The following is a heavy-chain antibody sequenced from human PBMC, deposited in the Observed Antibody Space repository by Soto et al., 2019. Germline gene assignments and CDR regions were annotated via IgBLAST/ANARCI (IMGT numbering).Heavy chain of an antibody. CDR1: GFTFGTYG. J-gene: IGHJ4*01. CDR2: IWHDGSKE. V-gene: IGHV3-33*01. Sequence: QVQLVESGGGVVQSGTSLRLSCAASGFTFGTYGMHWVRQAPGKRLEWLAVIWHDGSKENYADSVRGRFTISRDKYKDTVYLQMNSLRGEDTAVYYCARGFGAAVHAAHLDYWGHGNPVTVSS. CDR3: ARGFGAAVHAAHLDY. D-gene: IGHD3-10*01.